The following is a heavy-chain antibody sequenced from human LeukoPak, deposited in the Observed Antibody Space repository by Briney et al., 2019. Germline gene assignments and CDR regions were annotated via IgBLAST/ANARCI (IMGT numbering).Heavy chain of an antibody. Sequence: PSETLSLTCTVSGGSISSYYWSWIRQPPGKGLEWIGYIYYSGSTNYNPSLKSRVTISVDTSKNQFSLKLSSVTAADTAAYYCARDQDWFDPWGQGTLVTVSS. CDR3: ARDQDWFDP. CDR2: IYYSGST. J-gene: IGHJ5*02. V-gene: IGHV4-59*01. CDR1: GGSISSYY.